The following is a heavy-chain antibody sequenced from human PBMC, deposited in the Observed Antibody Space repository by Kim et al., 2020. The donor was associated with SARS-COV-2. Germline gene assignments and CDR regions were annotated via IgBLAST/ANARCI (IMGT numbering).Heavy chain of an antibody. Sequence: GESLKISCKGSGYSFTSYWISWVRQMPGKGLEWMGRIDPSDSYTNYSPSFQGHVTISADKSISTAYLQWSSLKASDTAMYYCASGDRIAVAGTGAPDAFDIWGQGTMVTVSS. V-gene: IGHV5-10-1*01. D-gene: IGHD6-19*01. CDR2: IDPSDSYT. CDR3: ASGDRIAVAGTGAPDAFDI. CDR1: GYSFTSYW. J-gene: IGHJ3*02.